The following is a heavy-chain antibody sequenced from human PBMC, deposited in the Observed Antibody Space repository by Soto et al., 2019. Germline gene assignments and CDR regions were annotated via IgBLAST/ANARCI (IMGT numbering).Heavy chain of an antibody. V-gene: IGHV1-46*01. J-gene: IGHJ6*02. D-gene: IGHD3-3*01. CDR2: INPSGGST. CDR3: ACLPHDFWSGYYYGMDV. CDR1: GYTYTSDS. Sequence: ASVEVTCKASGYTYTSDSMRWVRQAPGQGLEWVGIINPSGGSTSYAPKFQGRVTMTRDTSTRTVYMELSILRSEDPAVYSSACLPHDFWSGYYYGMDVWGQGTTVTVSS.